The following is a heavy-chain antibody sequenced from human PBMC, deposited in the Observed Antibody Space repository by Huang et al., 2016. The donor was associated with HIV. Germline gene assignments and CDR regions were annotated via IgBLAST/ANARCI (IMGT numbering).Heavy chain of an antibody. CDR1: GYSFTNYW. Sequence: EVQLVQSGPEVKKPGESLKISCRVSGYSFTNYWIGWVRPGPGKGLECMSIIYPGDSAAAYNPVVRGQVTISADKSINTAHLQWDSLTTSDSAIYYCARRGFNTGSSPDSWGQGTLVTVSS. CDR3: ARRGFNTGSSPDS. J-gene: IGHJ4*02. V-gene: IGHV5-51*01. CDR2: IYPGDSAA. D-gene: IGHD1-26*01.